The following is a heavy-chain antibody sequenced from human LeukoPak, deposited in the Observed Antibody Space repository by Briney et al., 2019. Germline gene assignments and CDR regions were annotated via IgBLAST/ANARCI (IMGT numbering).Heavy chain of an antibody. Sequence: SETLSLTCTVSGGSISSGGYYWSWIRQPPGKGLEWIGYIYHSGSTNYNPSLKSRVTISVDTSKNQFSLKLSSVTAADTAVYYCARASAGFDYWGQGTLVTVSS. D-gene: IGHD6-13*01. V-gene: IGHV4-30-2*01. CDR2: IYHSGST. CDR3: ARASAGFDY. J-gene: IGHJ4*02. CDR1: GGSISSGGYY.